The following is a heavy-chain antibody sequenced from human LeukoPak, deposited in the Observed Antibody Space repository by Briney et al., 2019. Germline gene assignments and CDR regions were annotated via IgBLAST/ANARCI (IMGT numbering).Heavy chain of an antibody. D-gene: IGHD3-10*01. V-gene: IGHV3-48*01. Sequence: GGSLRLSCAASGFTFSSYSMNWVRQAPGKGLEWVSYISSSSSTIYYADSVKGRFTISRDNAKNSLYLQMNSLRAEDTAVYYCARDLRGLGICWGQGTLVTVSS. J-gene: IGHJ4*02. CDR1: GFTFSSYS. CDR3: ARDLRGLGIC. CDR2: ISSSSSTI.